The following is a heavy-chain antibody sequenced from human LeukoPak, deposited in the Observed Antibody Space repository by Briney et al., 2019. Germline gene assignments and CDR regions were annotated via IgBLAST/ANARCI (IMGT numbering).Heavy chain of an antibody. V-gene: IGHV3-66*02. J-gene: IGHJ3*02. D-gene: IGHD2-21*02. Sequence: GGSLRLSCAASGFTVSSNYMSWVRRAPGKGLEWVTDIYSGGGTDYADSVKGRFTISRDNSKNPLYRQMNSLRAEDTAVYYCARAVGVTAIHNAFYIWGQGTMVTVSS. CDR2: IYSGGGT. CDR1: GFTVSSNY. CDR3: ARAVGVTAIHNAFYI.